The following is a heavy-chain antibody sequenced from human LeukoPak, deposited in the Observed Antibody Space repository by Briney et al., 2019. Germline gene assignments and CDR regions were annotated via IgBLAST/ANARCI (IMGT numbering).Heavy chain of an antibody. Sequence: PGGSLRLSCAASGFTFSTYGMHWVRQAPGKGLEWVAVISYDGKNIFYADSVKGRVSISRDNSKNTLYLQMNSLRAEDTAVYYCARDRGPGDNYYYYGMDVWGQGTTVTVSS. CDR1: GFTFSTYG. CDR3: ARDRGPGDNYYYYGMDV. V-gene: IGHV3-30*03. J-gene: IGHJ6*02. D-gene: IGHD3-10*01. CDR2: ISYDGKNI.